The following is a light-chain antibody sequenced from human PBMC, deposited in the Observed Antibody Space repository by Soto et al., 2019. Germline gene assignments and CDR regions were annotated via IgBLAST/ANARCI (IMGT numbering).Light chain of an antibody. CDR3: QTYDSSLTGLYV. J-gene: IGLJ1*01. CDR1: SSNIGAGFD. V-gene: IGLV1-40*01. Sequence: QSVLTQPPSVSGAPGQRVTISCTGSSSNIGAGFDVHWYQQVPGTAPKLLIYGNNNRASGVPDRFSGSKSGTSASLAITGLQAEDEDDYSCQTYDSSLTGLYVFGGGTKVTVL. CDR2: GNN.